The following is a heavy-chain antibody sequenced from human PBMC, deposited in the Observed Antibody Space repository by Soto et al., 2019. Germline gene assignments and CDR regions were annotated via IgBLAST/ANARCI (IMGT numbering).Heavy chain of an antibody. CDR2: ISGSGGST. CDR1: GFTFSSYA. V-gene: IGHV3-23*01. J-gene: IGHJ3*02. D-gene: IGHD6-19*01. Sequence: EVQLLESGGGLVQPGGSLRLSCAASGFTFSSYAMSWVRQAPGQGLEWVSAISGSGGSTYYADSVKGRFTISRDNSKNTLYLPMNSLRAEDTAVYYCAKAEQWLRRAPDAFDIWGQGTMVTVAS. CDR3: AKAEQWLRRAPDAFDI.